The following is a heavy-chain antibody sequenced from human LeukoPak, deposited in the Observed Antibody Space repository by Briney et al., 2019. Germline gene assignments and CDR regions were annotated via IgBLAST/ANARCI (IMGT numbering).Heavy chain of an antibody. CDR3: AKDATYSSGWYGDY. CDR2: ISYDGSNK. CDR1: GFTFSSYG. V-gene: IGHV3-30*18. D-gene: IGHD6-19*01. Sequence: GGSLRLSCAASGFTFSSYGMHWVRQAPGKGLEWVAVISYDGSNKYYADSVKGRFTISRDNSKNTLYLQMNSLRAEDTAVYYCAKDATYSSGWYGDYWGQGTLVTVS. J-gene: IGHJ4*02.